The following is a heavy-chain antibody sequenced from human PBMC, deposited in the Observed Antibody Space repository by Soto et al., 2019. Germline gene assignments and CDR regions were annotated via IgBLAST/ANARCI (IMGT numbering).Heavy chain of an antibody. Sequence: QVQLVQSGAEVKKPGASVKVSCKASGYTFTSYGISWVRQAPGQGLEWMGWISAYNGNTNYAQKLQGRVTMTTDTSTSTAYLELRSLRSDDTAVYYCARDRAWLRDPIPYYYYGMDVWGQGTTVTVSS. V-gene: IGHV1-18*04. J-gene: IGHJ6*02. CDR3: ARDRAWLRDPIPYYYYGMDV. D-gene: IGHD3-22*01. CDR1: GYTFTSYG. CDR2: ISAYNGNT.